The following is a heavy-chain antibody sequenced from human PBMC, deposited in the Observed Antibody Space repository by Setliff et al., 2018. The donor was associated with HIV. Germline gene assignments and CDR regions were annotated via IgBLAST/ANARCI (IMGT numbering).Heavy chain of an antibody. Sequence: GASVKVSCKASGYTFTGYYLHWVRQAPGQGLEWMGWIDPNSGDTNYEQMFQGRVSMTRDTSISTVYMELSSLRSDDTAVYYCARAAGYSSSWHRYAFEIWGQGTKVTVSS. D-gene: IGHD6-13*01. V-gene: IGHV1-2*02. J-gene: IGHJ3*02. CDR2: IDPNSGDT. CDR3: ARAAGYSSSWHRYAFEI. CDR1: GYTFTGYY.